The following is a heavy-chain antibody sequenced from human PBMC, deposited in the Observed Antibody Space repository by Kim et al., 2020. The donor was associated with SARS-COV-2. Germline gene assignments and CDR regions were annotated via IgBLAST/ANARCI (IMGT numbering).Heavy chain of an antibody. J-gene: IGHJ4*02. V-gene: IGHV4-34*01. CDR2: INHSGST. D-gene: IGHD5-12*01. CDR1: GGSFSGYY. Sequence: SETLSLTCAVYGGSFSGYYWSWIRQPPGKGLEWIGEINHSGSTNYNPSLKSRVTISVDTSKNQFSLKLSSVTAADTAVYYCATHNRYSLGWRYYFDYWGQGTLVTVSS. CDR3: ATHNRYSLGWRYYFDY.